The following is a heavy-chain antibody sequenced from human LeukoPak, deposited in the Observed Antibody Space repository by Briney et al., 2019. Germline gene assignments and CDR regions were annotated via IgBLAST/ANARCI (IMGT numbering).Heavy chain of an antibody. V-gene: IGHV3-23*01. Sequence: KTGGSLRLSCAASGFTLSSYVMSWVRQAPGKGLEWVSAISGSGGSTYYADSVKGRFTISRDNSKNTLYLQMNSLRAEDTAVYYCAKDWTDYDFWSGYLVPYFDYWGQGTLVTVSS. CDR1: GFTLSSYV. J-gene: IGHJ4*02. D-gene: IGHD3-3*01. CDR2: ISGSGGST. CDR3: AKDWTDYDFWSGYLVPYFDY.